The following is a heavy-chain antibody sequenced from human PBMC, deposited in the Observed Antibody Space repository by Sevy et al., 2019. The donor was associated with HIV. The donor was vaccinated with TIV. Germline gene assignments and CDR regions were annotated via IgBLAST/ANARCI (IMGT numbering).Heavy chain of an antibody. CDR1: GFSLSDYD. CDR3: ARLYSCGGDCYYFDS. D-gene: IGHD2-21*02. CDR2: ISSHGTYK. Sequence: GGSLRLSCAASGFSLSDYDMHWVRQAPGKGLEWVTLISSHGTYKDSADSVKGRFTISKDTSKGTVSLQMNSLGPDDTAVYYCARLYSCGGDCYYFDSWGQGTLVTVSS. J-gene: IGHJ4*02. V-gene: IGHV3-30-3*01.